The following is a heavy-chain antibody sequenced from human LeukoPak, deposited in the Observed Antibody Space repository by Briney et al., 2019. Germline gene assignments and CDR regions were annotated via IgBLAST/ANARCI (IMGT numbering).Heavy chain of an antibody. V-gene: IGHV3-23*01. CDR2: ISGSGGST. CDR3: AKSYGDSYYYGMDV. D-gene: IGHD4-17*01. J-gene: IGHJ6*04. Sequence: QTGGSLRLSCAASGFTFSSYAMNWVRQAPGKGLEWVSAISGSGGSTYYADSVKGRLTISRDNSKNTLYLQMNSLRAEDTAVYYCAKSYGDSYYYGMDVWGEGTTVTVSS. CDR1: GFTFSSYA.